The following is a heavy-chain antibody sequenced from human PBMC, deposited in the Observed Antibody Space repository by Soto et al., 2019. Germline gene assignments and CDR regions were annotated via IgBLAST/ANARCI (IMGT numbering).Heavy chain of an antibody. J-gene: IGHJ5*02. CDR3: VRGRLRCFEWRP. CDR2: MNPNSGNT. CDR1: GYTFTSYD. D-gene: IGHD3-3*01. Sequence: QVQLVQSGAEVKKPGASVKVSCKASGYTFTSYDITWVRQATGQGLEWMGWMNPNSGNTGYAQMFQGRVTMTRNTYISTAYMELRSLRCEFTAVYYCVRGRLRCFEWRPWGQGTLVTVTS. V-gene: IGHV1-8*01.